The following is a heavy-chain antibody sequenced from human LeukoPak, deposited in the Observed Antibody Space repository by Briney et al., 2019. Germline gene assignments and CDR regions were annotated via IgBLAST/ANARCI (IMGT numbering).Heavy chain of an antibody. CDR2: ISSSSSYI. J-gene: IGHJ4*02. CDR1: GFTFSSYR. D-gene: IGHD5-24*01. V-gene: IGHV3-21*01. CDR3: ARERDGYKDTDY. Sequence: GGSLRLSCAASGFTFSSYRMNWVRQAPGKGLEWVSSISSSSSYIYYADSVKGRFTISRDNAKNSLYLQMNSLRAEDTAVYYCARERDGYKDTDYWGQGTLVTVSS.